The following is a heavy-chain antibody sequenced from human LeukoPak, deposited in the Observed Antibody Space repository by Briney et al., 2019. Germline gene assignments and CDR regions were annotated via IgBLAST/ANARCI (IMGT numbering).Heavy chain of an antibody. Sequence: ASVKVSCKASGYTFTSYDINWVRQATGQGLEWMGWMNPNSGNTGYAQKFQGRVTMTRNTSISTAYMELSSLRSEDTAVYYCARGLDVYYDFWSGYPHYGMDVWGQGTTVTVSS. D-gene: IGHD3-3*01. CDR1: GYTFTSYD. J-gene: IGHJ6*02. CDR3: ARGLDVYYDFWSGYPHYGMDV. CDR2: MNPNSGNT. V-gene: IGHV1-8*01.